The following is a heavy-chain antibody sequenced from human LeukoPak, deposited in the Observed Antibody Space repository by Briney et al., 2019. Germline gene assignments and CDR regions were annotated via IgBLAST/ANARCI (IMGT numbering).Heavy chain of an antibody. CDR1: GYSFSSYW. CDR3: ARVRSSSLYDFDY. J-gene: IGHJ4*02. Sequence: KHGESLKISCKGSGYSFSSYWIGWVRQMPGKGLEWMGIIFPGDSETRYSPSFQGQVNLSVDQSLSTAYLEWSSLKGSDTAMYYCARVRSSSLYDFDYWGQGTLVTVSS. D-gene: IGHD6-13*01. V-gene: IGHV5-51*01. CDR2: IFPGDSET.